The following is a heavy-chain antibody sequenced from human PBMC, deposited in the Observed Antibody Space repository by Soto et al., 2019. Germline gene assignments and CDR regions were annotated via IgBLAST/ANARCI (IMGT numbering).Heavy chain of an antibody. CDR1: GFTFSSHG. D-gene: IGHD6-19*01. V-gene: IGHV3-30*12. CDR3: ASDRPWYSSGWYLDY. Sequence: PGGSLRLSCAASGFTFSSHGMHWVRQAPGRGLEWVAFIYYDGSRKYYADSVRGRFTISRDNPNKTLYLQMNSLRAEDTAVYSCASDRPWYSSGWYLDYWGQGTLVTVSS. J-gene: IGHJ4*02. CDR2: IYYDGSRK.